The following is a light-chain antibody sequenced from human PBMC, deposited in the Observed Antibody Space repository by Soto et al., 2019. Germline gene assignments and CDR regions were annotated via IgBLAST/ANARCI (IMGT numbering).Light chain of an antibody. Sequence: QSVLTQPASMSGSPGQSVTISCAGTSSDIGGYNYVSWYQHHPGTAPKLIIYDVSSRPSGVSHRFSASKSGNTASLTIYGLKAEDEDDYYCSSFSVASPLFGTGTKVTVL. CDR3: SSFSVASPL. CDR1: SSDIGGYNY. V-gene: IGLV2-14*01. J-gene: IGLJ1*01. CDR2: DVS.